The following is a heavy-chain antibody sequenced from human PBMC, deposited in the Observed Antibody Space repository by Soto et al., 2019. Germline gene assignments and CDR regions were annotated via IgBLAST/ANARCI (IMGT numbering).Heavy chain of an antibody. CDR2: ISGSGGST. J-gene: IGHJ5*02. D-gene: IGHD3-9*01. Sequence: GGSLRLSCAASGFTFSSYAMSWVRQAPGKGLEWVSAISGSGGSTYYADYVKGRFTISRDNSKNTLYLQMNSLRAEDTAVYYCANEGSYYDILTGYWNWFDPWGQGTLVTVSS. V-gene: IGHV3-23*01. CDR1: GFTFSSYA. CDR3: ANEGSYYDILTGYWNWFDP.